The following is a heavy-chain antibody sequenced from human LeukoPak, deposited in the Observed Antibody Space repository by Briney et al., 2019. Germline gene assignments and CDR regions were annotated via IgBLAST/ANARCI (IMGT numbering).Heavy chain of an antibody. D-gene: IGHD3-22*01. CDR1: GGTFSSYA. J-gene: IGHJ4*02. CDR2: IIPIIGTA. V-gene: IGHV1-69*01. Sequence: SVKVSCKASGGTFSSYAISWVRQAPGQGLEWMGGIIPIIGTANYAQKFQGRVTITADESTSTAYMELSSLRSEDTAVYYCASSYYYDSSGYYLPLYYFDYWGQGTLVTVSS. CDR3: ASSYYYDSSGYYLPLYYFDY.